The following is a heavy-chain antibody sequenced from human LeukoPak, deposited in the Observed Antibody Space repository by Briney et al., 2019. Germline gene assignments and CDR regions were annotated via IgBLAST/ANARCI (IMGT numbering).Heavy chain of an antibody. Sequence: SCAASGFTFTSYAMHWVRQAPGQRLEWMGWINAGNGNTKYSQKFQGRVTITRDTSASTAYMELSSLRSEDTAVYYCARTLGATSGMDVWGQGTTVTVSS. CDR3: ARTLGATSGMDV. D-gene: IGHD1-26*01. CDR1: GFTFTSYA. CDR2: INAGNGNT. J-gene: IGHJ6*02. V-gene: IGHV1-3*01.